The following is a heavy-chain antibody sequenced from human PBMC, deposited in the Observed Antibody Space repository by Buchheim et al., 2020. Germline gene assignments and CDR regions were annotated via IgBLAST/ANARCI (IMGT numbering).Heavy chain of an antibody. CDR2: MNPNSGNT. D-gene: IGHD3-3*01. V-gene: IGHV1-8*01. CDR3: ARGRRSTVFGVVILDY. CDR1: GYTFTSYD. J-gene: IGHJ4*02. Sequence: QVQLVQSGAEVKKPGASVKVSCKASGYTFTSYDISWVRQATGQGLEWMGWMNPNSGNTRYSQNFQGRVTMTGNTSISKAYMELSSLGSEDTAVYFCARGRRSTVFGVVILDYWGQGTL.